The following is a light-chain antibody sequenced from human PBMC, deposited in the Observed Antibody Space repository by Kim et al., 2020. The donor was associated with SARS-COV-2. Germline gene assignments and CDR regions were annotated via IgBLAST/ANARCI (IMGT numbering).Light chain of an antibody. CDR3: NSRDSSGNHVV. Sequence: SSELPQDPAVSVALGQTVRITCQGYSPRSYYASWSQQKPGQAPVLVIYGKNNRPSGIPDRFSGSTSGNTASLTITGAQAEDEADYYCNSRDSSGNHVVFG. CDR1: SPRSYY. J-gene: IGLJ2*01. V-gene: IGLV3-19*01. CDR2: GKN.